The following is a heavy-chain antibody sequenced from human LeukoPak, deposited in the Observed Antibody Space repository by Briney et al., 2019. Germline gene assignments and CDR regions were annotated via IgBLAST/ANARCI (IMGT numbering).Heavy chain of an antibody. CDR2: ISANNGNT. D-gene: IGHD2-15*01. Sequence: ASVKVSXKASGYTFTSYGISWVRQAPGQGLEWMGWISANNGNTNSAQKFQGRVAMTTDTSTSTTYMELRSLRSDDTAVYYCARDFFHGHCAGLSCFLLDYWGQGSLVTVSS. V-gene: IGHV1-18*01. CDR3: ARDFFHGHCAGLSCFLLDY. J-gene: IGHJ4*02. CDR1: GYTFTSYG.